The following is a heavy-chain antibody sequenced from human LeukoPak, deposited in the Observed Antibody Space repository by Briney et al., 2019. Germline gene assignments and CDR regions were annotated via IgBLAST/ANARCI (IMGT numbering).Heavy chain of an antibody. J-gene: IGHJ6*02. V-gene: IGHV3-53*04. D-gene: IGHD3-3*01. CDR1: GFTVSSNY. CDR3: ARGGEIVGVIYGMDV. Sequence: GGSLRLSCAASGFTVSSNYMSWVRQAPGKGLEWVSVIYSGGSTYYADSVKGRFTISRHNSKNTLYLQMNSLRAEDTAVYYCARGGEIVGVIYGMDVWGQGTTGTVSS. CDR2: IYSGGST.